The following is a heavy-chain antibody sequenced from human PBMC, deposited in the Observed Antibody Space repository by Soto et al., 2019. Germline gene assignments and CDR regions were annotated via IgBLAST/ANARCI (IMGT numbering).Heavy chain of an antibody. Sequence: SVQVSSNASGYTFSIYGISWLRQAPGQGLEWMGLISSYNVNTNYAQKLQVRVTMTTDTSTSTAYMELRSLRSDDTAVYYCAIYFDCSGYGGYWGQGTLVSAS. V-gene: IGHV1-18*01. D-gene: IGHD3-22*01. CDR1: GYTFSIYG. J-gene: IGHJ4*02. CDR2: ISSYNVNT. CDR3: AIYFDCSGYGGY.